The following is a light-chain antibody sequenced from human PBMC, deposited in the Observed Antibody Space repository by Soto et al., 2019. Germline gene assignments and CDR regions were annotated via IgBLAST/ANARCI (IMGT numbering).Light chain of an antibody. CDR1: QTISSSH. CDR3: QPYGSSRT. V-gene: IGKV3-20*01. J-gene: IGKJ1*01. CDR2: GAS. Sequence: EIVLTQSPGTLSLSPGERATLSCRASQTISSSHLAWYQQKPGQAPRLLVYGASSRATGIPDRFAGSGSGTDFTLTISRLEPEDFAVYYCQPYGSSRTFGHGTKLEIK.